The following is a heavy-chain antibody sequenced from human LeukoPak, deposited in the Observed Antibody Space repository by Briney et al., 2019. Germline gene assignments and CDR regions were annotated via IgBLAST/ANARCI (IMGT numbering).Heavy chain of an antibody. D-gene: IGHD6-13*01. CDR2: IQYSGTT. J-gene: IGHJ4*02. CDR3: ARDRAAGTLDF. CDR1: SGSITGDY. Sequence: KPSETRSLTCTVSSGSITGDYWAWTRQPPGKGLEWIGYIQYSGTTEYNPSLASRASISVDTAKDQFSLNLRSVTAADTAVYYCARDRAAGTLDFWGQGTLVTVSS. V-gene: IGHV4-59*01.